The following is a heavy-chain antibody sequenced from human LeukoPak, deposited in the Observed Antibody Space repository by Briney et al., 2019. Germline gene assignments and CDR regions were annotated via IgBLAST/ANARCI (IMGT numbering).Heavy chain of an antibody. V-gene: IGHV3-7*01. CDR3: ASKFPYCSGGSCAL. Sequence: PGGSLRLSCAASGLTFSSHWMSWVRQAPGQGLSGLANIRPDGDRENYVDSVKGRFSISRDNAKNSLFLQMHSLRAEDTAVYYCASKFPYCSGGSCALGGPGTLVTVSS. CDR2: IRPDGDRE. CDR1: GLTFSSHW. J-gene: IGHJ4*02. D-gene: IGHD2-15*01.